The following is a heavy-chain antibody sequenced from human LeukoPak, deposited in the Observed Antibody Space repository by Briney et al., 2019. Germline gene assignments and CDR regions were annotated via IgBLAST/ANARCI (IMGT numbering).Heavy chain of an antibody. J-gene: IGHJ1*01. Sequence: GGSLRLSCAASGFTFSSYSMNWVRQAPGKGLEWVSSISSSSSYIYYADSVKGRFTISRDNAKNSLYLQMNSLRAEDTAVYYCARSPNDFWSGYSGGQGTLVTVSS. V-gene: IGHV3-21*01. CDR1: GFTFSSYS. CDR2: ISSSSSYI. CDR3: ARSPNDFWSGYS. D-gene: IGHD3-3*01.